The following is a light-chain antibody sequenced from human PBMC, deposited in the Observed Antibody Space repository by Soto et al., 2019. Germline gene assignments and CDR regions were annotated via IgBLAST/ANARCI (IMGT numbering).Light chain of an antibody. CDR3: RLYSSSSPLR. CDR2: DVS. Sequence: QSALTQPASVSGSPGQSITISCTGTSSDVGGYNYVSWYQQHPGKAPKLMIYDVSNRPSGVSNRFSGSKSGNTASLTISGLQAGDEAYYYRRLYSSSSPLRFGTGTKLTVL. V-gene: IGLV2-14*01. CDR1: SSDVGGYNY. J-gene: IGLJ1*01.